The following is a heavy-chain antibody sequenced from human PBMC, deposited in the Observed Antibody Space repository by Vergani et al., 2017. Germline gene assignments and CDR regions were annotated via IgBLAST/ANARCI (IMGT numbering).Heavy chain of an antibody. Sequence: QVQLQESGPGLVKPSQTLSLPCPVSGGSISSGGYYWRWIRPHPGKGLEWIGYIYYSGSTYYNPSLKSLVTISVDTYKNQFSLKLSSVTAADAAVYYCARGLGYCSGGSCYYDYWGQGTLVTVSS. D-gene: IGHD2-15*01. CDR2: IYYSGST. V-gene: IGHV4-31*01. CDR3: ARGLGYCSGGSCYYDY. CDR1: GGSISSGGYY. J-gene: IGHJ4*02.